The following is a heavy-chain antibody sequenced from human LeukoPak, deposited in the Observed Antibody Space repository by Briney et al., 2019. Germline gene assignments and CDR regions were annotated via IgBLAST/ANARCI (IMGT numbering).Heavy chain of an antibody. V-gene: IGHV3-74*01. D-gene: IGHD6-13*01. CDR3: ARERSSSWFDAFDI. CDR2: INSDGSST. Sequence: GGSLRLSCAASGFTFSSYWMHWVRQAPGKGLVWVSRINSDGSSTSYADSVKGRFTIPRDNAKNTLYLQMNSLRAEDTAVYYCARERSSSWFDAFDIWGQGTMVTVSS. CDR1: GFTFSSYW. J-gene: IGHJ3*02.